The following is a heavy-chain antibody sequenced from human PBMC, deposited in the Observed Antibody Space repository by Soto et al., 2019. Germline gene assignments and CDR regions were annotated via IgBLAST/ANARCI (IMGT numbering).Heavy chain of an antibody. J-gene: IGHJ3*02. CDR1: GFTFSNYG. V-gene: IGHV3-33*01. CDR3: AGDRVPLRRGAPDALDI. Sequence: QVQLVESGGGVVQPGRSVRLSCATSGFTFSNYGMQWVRQAPGKGLEWVAVIWYDGSNKYYADSVKGRFTISRDNSKNPLYLQMNRPRAEDTGVFYCAGDRVPLRRGAPDALDIWGQGTMVTVSS. CDR2: IWYDGSNK. D-gene: IGHD3-10*01.